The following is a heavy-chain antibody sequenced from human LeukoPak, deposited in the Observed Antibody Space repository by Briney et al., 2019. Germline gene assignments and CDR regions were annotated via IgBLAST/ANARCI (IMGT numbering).Heavy chain of an antibody. J-gene: IGHJ4*02. D-gene: IGHD2-21*02. CDR3: ARDLNIVVVTATEFDY. CDR1: GYSFTTYY. V-gene: IGHV1-46*01. CDR2: INPSGGST. Sequence: ASVRVSCKASGYSFTTYYMHWVRQAPGQGLEWMGIINPSGGSTSYAQKLQGRVTMTTDTSTSTAYMELRSLRSDDTAVYYCARDLNIVVVTATEFDYWGQGTLVTVSS.